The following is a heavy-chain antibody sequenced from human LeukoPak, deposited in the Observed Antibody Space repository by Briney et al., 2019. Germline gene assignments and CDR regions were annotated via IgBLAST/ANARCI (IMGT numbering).Heavy chain of an antibody. D-gene: IGHD1-26*01. CDR1: GFTFSSYA. Sequence: PGGSLRLSCAASGFTFSSYAMSWVRQAPGKGLEWVSGISASGGSTYYADSVKGRFTISRDNSKNTLYLQMNGLRAEDTAVYYCAKDRGYGGSYLFYFDYWGQGTLVTVSS. CDR3: AKDRGYGGSYLFYFDY. CDR2: ISASGGST. V-gene: IGHV3-23*01. J-gene: IGHJ4*02.